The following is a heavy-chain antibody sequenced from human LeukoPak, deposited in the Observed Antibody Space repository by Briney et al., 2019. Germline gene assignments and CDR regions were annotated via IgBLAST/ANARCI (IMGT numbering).Heavy chain of an antibody. V-gene: IGHV3-30*18. CDR2: ISYDGSKN. D-gene: IGHD6-13*01. Sequence: WVAVISYDGSKNFYADSVKGRFTISRHNSKNTLFLQLNSLKLEDTAVYYCAKSISAAGDFWGQGSLVTVSS. CDR3: AKSISAAGDF. J-gene: IGHJ4*02.